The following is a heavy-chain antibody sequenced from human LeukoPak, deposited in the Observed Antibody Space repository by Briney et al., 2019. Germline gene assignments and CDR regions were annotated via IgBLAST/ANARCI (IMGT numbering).Heavy chain of an antibody. V-gene: IGHV4-38-2*02. CDR2: IYHSGST. Sequence: GSLRLSCAASGFTFSSYAMSWVRQPPGKGLEWIGSIYHSGSTCYNPSLKSRVTISVDTSKNQFSLKLSSVTAADTAVYYCARDLLRLYAFDIWGQGTMVTVSS. CDR3: ARDLLRLYAFDI. J-gene: IGHJ3*02. CDR1: GFTFSSYA.